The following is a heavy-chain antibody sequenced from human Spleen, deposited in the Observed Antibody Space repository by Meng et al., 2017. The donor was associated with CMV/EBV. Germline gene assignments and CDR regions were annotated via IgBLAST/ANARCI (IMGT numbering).Heavy chain of an antibody. Sequence: GGSLRLSCAASGFSFSSYAMSWVRQAPGKGLEWVSVIYSGDSTTYYADSVKGRFTISRDNSKNTLYLQMNSLRAEDTAVYYCARDNSPYDFWNGSESDGMDVWGQGTTVTVSS. D-gene: IGHD3-3*01. CDR2: IYSGDSTT. V-gene: IGHV3-23*03. CDR3: ARDNSPYDFWNGSESDGMDV. CDR1: GFSFSSYA. J-gene: IGHJ6*02.